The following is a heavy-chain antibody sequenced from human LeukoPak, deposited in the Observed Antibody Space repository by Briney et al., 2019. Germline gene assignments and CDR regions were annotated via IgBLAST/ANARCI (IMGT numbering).Heavy chain of an antibody. Sequence: GGSLTLSCAASGFTFNSYAIYWVRQAPGKGLVWVSGISSSGGSTHHADSVKGRFSISRDNSRNTVFLQMHSLRAEDTALYYCAKTTAGYSSGRYPGWPIDYWGQGTLVTVSS. V-gene: IGHV3-23*01. CDR2: ISSSGGST. CDR3: AKTTAGYSSGRYPGWPIDY. J-gene: IGHJ4*02. D-gene: IGHD6-19*01. CDR1: GFTFNSYA.